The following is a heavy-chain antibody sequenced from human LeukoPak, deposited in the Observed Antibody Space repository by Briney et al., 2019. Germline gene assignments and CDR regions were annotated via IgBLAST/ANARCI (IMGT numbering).Heavy chain of an antibody. CDR1: GFTFSSYG. J-gene: IGHJ4*02. V-gene: IGHV3-30*03. CDR3: ARVDIVATTSDY. Sequence: GRSLRLSCAASGFTFSSYGMHWVRQAPGKGLEWVAVISYDGSNKYYADSVKGRSTISRDDAKNSLYLQMNSLRAEDTAVYYCARVDIVATTSDYWGQGTLVTVSS. CDR2: ISYDGSNK. D-gene: IGHD5-12*01.